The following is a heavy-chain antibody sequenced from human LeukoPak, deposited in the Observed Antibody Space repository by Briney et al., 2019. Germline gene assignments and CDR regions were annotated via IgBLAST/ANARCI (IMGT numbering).Heavy chain of an antibody. V-gene: IGHV3-23*01. Sequence: GRSLRLSCTASGFTFGDYAMSWFRQAPGKGLEWVSAISDSGGRTFYADSVKGRFTISRDNSKNTLYLQINSLRAEDTAVYYCAKDSYDTSIWGQGTLVTVSA. CDR1: GFTFGDYA. CDR2: ISDSGGRT. J-gene: IGHJ4*02. D-gene: IGHD3-22*01. CDR3: AKDSYDTSI.